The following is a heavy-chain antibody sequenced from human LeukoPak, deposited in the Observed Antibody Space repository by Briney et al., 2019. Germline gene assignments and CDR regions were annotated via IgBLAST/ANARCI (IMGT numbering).Heavy chain of an antibody. CDR3: ARDYYYDNSGYYSPRTPFFDY. CDR1: GFTFSSYA. V-gene: IGHV3-30-3*01. CDR2: ISYDGSNK. D-gene: IGHD3-22*01. Sequence: PGGSLRLSCAASGFTFSSYAMHWVRQAPGKGLEWVAVISYDGSNKYYADSVKGRFTISRDNSKNTLYLQMNSLRAEDTAVYYCARDYYYDNSGYYSPRTPFFDYWGQGTLVTVSS. J-gene: IGHJ4*02.